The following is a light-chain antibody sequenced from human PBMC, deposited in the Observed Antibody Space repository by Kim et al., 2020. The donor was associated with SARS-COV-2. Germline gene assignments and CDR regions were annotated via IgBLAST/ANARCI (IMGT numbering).Light chain of an antibody. J-gene: IGKJ2*01. CDR2: AAS. CDR3: QKYNSAPRMYT. V-gene: IGKV1-27*01. Sequence: SVGDRVTITCRASQDISNYLAWYQQKPGKVPKLLIYAASTLQSGVPSRFSGSGSGTDFTLTISSLQPEDVATYYCQKYNSAPRMYTFGQGTKLEI. CDR1: QDISNY.